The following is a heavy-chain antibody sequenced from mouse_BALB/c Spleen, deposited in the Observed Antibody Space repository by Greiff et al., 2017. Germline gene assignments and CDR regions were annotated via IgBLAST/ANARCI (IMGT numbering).Heavy chain of an antibody. CDR3: ARDYGSSPWFAY. D-gene: IGHD1-1*01. J-gene: IGHJ3*01. V-gene: IGHV1-18*01. CDR2: INPNNGGT. Sequence: EVQLQQSGPELVKPGASVSIPCTASGYSFTDYNMDWVKQSPGKSLEWLGDINPNNGGTIYNQKFKGMATLTVDKSSSTAYMKLRSLTSEDTAVYYCARDYGSSPWFAYWGQGTLVTVSA. CDR1: GYSFTDYN.